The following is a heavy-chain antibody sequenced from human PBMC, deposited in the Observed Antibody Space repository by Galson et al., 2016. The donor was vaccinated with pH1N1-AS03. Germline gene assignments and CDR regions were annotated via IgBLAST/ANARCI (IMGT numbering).Heavy chain of an antibody. CDR1: GFTFSGYS. D-gene: IGHD2-15*01. J-gene: IGHJ4*02. V-gene: IGHV3-21*03. CDR2: ISRSSTYI. CDR3: ARVLVGAAGCDY. Sequence: SLRLSCAASGFTFSGYSMNWFRQAPGKGLEWVSSISRSSTYIYYADSVKGRFTISRDNAKNSLFLQMHSLRAEDTALYYCARVLVGAAGCDYWGQGTLVTVSS.